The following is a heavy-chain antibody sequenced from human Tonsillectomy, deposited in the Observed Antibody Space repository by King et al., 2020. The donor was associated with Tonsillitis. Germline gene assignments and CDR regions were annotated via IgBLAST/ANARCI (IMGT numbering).Heavy chain of an antibody. CDR3: ARVHQAFHPVIDY. J-gene: IGHJ4*02. V-gene: IGHV4-31*03. Sequence: VQLQESDPGLVKPSQTLSLTCTVSGGSISRGGYYWSGIRQHPGKGLEWSGYIYYSGSTYYTPSLKSRIAISVDTSKNQFSLKVSSVTAADTAVYHCARVHQAFHPVIDYWGQGTLVTVSS. CDR2: IYYSGST. CDR1: GGSISRGGYY.